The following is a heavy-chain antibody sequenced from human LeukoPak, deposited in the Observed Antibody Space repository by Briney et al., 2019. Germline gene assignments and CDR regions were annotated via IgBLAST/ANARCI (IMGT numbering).Heavy chain of an antibody. D-gene: IGHD3-3*01. CDR2: ISGSGGST. CDR3: AKDNAGDFWSGYYTGFNY. Sequence: GGSLRLSCAASGFTFSSYAMSWVRQAPGKGLEWVSAISGSGGSTYYADSVKGRFTISRDNSKNTLYLQMNGLRAEDTAVYYCAKDNAGDFWSGYYTGFNYWGQGTLVTVSS. J-gene: IGHJ4*02. V-gene: IGHV3-23*01. CDR1: GFTFSSYA.